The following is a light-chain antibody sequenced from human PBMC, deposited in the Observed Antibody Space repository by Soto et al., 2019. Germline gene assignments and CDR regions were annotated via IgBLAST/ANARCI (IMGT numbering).Light chain of an antibody. CDR1: SSDVGGYNY. Sequence: QSALTQPRSVSGSPGQSVTISCTGTSSDVGGYNYVSWYQQHPGKAPKLMIYDVSKRPSGVPDRFSGSKSGNTASLTISGLQAEHEADYYCCSYSSYVFVTGTKFTV. CDR3: CSYSSYV. V-gene: IGLV2-11*01. J-gene: IGLJ1*01. CDR2: DVS.